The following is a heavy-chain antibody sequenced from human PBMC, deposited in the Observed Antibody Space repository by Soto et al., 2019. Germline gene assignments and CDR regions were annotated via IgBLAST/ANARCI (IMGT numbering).Heavy chain of an antibody. CDR2: ISYSGST. V-gene: IGHV4-39*01. CDR3: ASYYYDSSGYYYVPGVY. CDR1: GGSISFSSYY. Sequence: SETLSLTCTVSGGSISFSSYYWCWIRHPPGKGLEWIGSISYSGSTYYNPSLKSRVTISVDTSKNQFSLKLSSVTAADTAVYYCASYYYDSSGYYYVPGVYWGQGTLVTVSS. D-gene: IGHD3-22*01. J-gene: IGHJ4*02.